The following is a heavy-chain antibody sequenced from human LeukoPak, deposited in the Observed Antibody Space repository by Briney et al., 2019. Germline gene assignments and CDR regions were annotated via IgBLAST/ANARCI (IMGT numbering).Heavy chain of an antibody. CDR2: MNPNSGNT. V-gene: IGHV1-8*01. CDR1: GYTFTSND. CDR3: ARAYYDILTGYHYYFDY. Sequence: GASVKVSCKASGYTFTSNDINWVRQTTGQGLEWMGWMNPNSGNTGYAQKFQGRVTMTRNTSISTAYMELSSLRSEDTAVYYCARAYYDILTGYHYYFDYWGQGTLVTVSS. J-gene: IGHJ4*02. D-gene: IGHD3-9*01.